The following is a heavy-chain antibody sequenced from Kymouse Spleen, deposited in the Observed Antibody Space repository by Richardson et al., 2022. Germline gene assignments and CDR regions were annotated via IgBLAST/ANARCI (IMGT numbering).Heavy chain of an antibody. V-gene: IGHV3-73*02. CDR1: GFTFSGSA. J-gene: IGHJ6*02. CDR2: IRSKANSYAT. CDR3: TRHEDSNSYYYYYGMDV. Sequence: EVQLVESGGGLVQPGGSLKLSCAASGFTFSGSAMHWVRQASGKGLEWVGRIRSKANSYATAYAASVKGRFTISRDDSKNTAYLQMNSLKTEDTAVYYCTRHEDSNSYYYYYGMDVWGQGTTVTVSS. D-gene: IGHD4-11,IGHD4-11*01.